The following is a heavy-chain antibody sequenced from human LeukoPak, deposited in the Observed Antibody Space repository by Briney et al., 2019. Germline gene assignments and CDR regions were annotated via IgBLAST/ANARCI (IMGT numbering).Heavy chain of an antibody. CDR3: ARVWRGDSGYRSAFDI. CDR1: GYTLTELS. D-gene: IGHD5-12*01. Sequence: ASVKVSCKVSGYTLTELSMHWVRQAPGKGLEWMGGFDPEDGETIYAQKFQGRVTITADKSTSTAYMELSSLRSEDTAVYYCARVWRGDSGYRSAFDIWGQGTMVTVSS. CDR2: FDPEDGET. V-gene: IGHV1-24*01. J-gene: IGHJ3*02.